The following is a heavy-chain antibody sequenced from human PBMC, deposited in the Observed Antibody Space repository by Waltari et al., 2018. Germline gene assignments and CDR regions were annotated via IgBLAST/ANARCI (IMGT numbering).Heavy chain of an antibody. J-gene: IGHJ4*02. CDR2: INHSGST. V-gene: IGHV4-34*01. D-gene: IGHD2-15*01. Sequence: QVQLQQWGAGLLKPSETLSLTCAVYGGSFSGYYWSWIRQPPGKGLEWIGEINHSGSTNYNPSLKSRVTITVDTSKNQFSLQLSSVTAADAAVYYCARLDDCSGGSCSDYWGQGTLVTVSS. CDR3: ARLDDCSGGSCSDY. CDR1: GGSFSGYY.